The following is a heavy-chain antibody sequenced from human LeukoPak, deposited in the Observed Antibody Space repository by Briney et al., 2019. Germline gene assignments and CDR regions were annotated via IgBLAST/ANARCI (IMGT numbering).Heavy chain of an antibody. Sequence: SETLSLTCAVYGGSFSGYYWSWIRQPPGKGLEWIGEINHSGSTNYNPSLKSRVTVSVDTSKNQFSLKLSSVTAADTAVYYCARSCDGYKYDYWGQGTLVTVSS. D-gene: IGHD5-24*01. CDR1: GGSFSGYY. CDR3: ARSCDGYKYDY. J-gene: IGHJ4*02. CDR2: INHSGST. V-gene: IGHV4-34*01.